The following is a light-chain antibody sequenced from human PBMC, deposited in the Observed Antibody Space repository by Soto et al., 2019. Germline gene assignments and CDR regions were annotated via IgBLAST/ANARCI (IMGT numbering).Light chain of an antibody. J-gene: IGLJ2*01. V-gene: IGLV2-8*01. CDR3: SSYAGSMNSL. CDR2: EVS. CDR1: SSDVGGHNH. Sequence: QSVLTQPPSASGSPGQSVTISCTGSSSDVGGHNHVSWYQQHPGKAPKLMIYEVSKRPSGVPDRFSGSKSVNTASLTVSGLQAEDEADYYCSSYAGSMNSLFGGGTKLTVL.